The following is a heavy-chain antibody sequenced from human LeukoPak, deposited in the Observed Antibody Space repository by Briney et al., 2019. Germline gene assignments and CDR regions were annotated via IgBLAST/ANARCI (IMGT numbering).Heavy chain of an antibody. Sequence: SVKVSCKASGGTFSSDAISWGRQAPGQGLEWMGGIIPIFGTANYAQKFQGRVTITTDESTGTAYMELSSLRSEDTAVYYCARAGIRVLEWHSSYYYYDMDVGGKVTTVTFSS. CDR1: GGTFSSDA. D-gene: IGHD3-3*01. CDR2: IIPIFGTA. V-gene: IGHV1-69*05. CDR3: ARAGIRVLEWHSSYYYYDMDV. J-gene: IGHJ6*03.